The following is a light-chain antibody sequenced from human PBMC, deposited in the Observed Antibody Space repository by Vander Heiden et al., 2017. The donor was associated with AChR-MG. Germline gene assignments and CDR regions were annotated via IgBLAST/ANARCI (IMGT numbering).Light chain of an antibody. CDR2: DAS. V-gene: IGKV3-15*01. Sequence: EIVMTQSPATLSVSPGERATLSCRASQTVSSNLAWYQQKPGQAPRLVIYDASTRATDIPARFSGSGSGTEFTLTISSLQSEDFAVYYCLQHTHWPLTFGGGTEVEIK. CDR1: QTVSSN. CDR3: LQHTHWPLT. J-gene: IGKJ4*01.